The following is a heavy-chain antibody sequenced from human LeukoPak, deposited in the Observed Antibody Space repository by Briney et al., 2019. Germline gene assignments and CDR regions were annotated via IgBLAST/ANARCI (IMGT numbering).Heavy chain of an antibody. V-gene: IGHV1-8*01. J-gene: IGHJ4*02. CDR1: GYTFTSYD. D-gene: IGHD1-26*01. CDR2: MNPNSGNA. Sequence: PQASVKVSCKASGYTFTSYDINWVRQATGQGLEWMGWMNPNSGNAGYAQKFQGRVTMTRNTSISTAYMELSSLRSEDAAVYYCAREPRPVGATSFGYYFDYWGQGTLVTVSS. CDR3: AREPRPVGATSFGYYFDY.